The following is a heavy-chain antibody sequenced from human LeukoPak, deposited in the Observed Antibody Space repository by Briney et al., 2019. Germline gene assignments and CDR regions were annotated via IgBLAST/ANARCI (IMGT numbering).Heavy chain of an antibody. CDR3: VTYYGSGWVYYYYGMDV. CDR2: ISSNGRST. Sequence: PGGSMRLSCSASGFSFSNYAMHWVRQAPGKGLEYVSAISSNGRSTYYADSVKGRFTISRDNSKNTLYLQMSSLRAEDTAIYYCVTYYGSGWVYYYYGMDVWGKGTTVTVSS. J-gene: IGHJ6*04. D-gene: IGHD3-10*01. V-gene: IGHV3-64D*06. CDR1: GFSFSNYA.